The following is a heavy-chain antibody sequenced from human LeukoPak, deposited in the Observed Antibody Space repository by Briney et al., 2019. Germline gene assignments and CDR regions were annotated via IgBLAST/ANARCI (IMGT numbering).Heavy chain of an antibody. V-gene: IGHV4-61*08. CDR3: VRDRELHY. CDR1: GGSISSGGYY. Sequence: SETLSLTCTVSGGSISSGGYYWSWIRQHPGKGLEWIGYIYNSGSTTYNPSLKSRATISVDTSKNQFPLKLTSMTAADTAFYYCVRDRELHYWGQGILVTVSS. D-gene: IGHD1-7*01. CDR2: IYNSGST. J-gene: IGHJ4*02.